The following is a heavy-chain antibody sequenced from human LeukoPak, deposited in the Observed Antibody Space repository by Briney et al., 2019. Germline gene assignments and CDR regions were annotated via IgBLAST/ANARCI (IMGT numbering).Heavy chain of an antibody. J-gene: IGHJ6*03. Sequence: GGSLRLSCAGSGFTFSNYNMNWVRQAPGKGLEGVSSITSSSIYIYYADSVKGRFTISRDNATNSLYLHINSLRAEDTAVYYCARDPYSGSYVDYYYYYYMDVWGKGTTVTISS. D-gene: IGHD1-26*01. CDR3: ARDPYSGSYVDYYYYYYMDV. V-gene: IGHV3-21*01. CDR2: ITSSSIYI. CDR1: GFTFSNYN.